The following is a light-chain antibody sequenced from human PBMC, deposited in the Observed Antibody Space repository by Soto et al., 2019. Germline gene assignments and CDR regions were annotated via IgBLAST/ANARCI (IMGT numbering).Light chain of an antibody. V-gene: IGKV1-9*01. J-gene: IGKJ4*01. Sequence: IQLTQSPSSLSASVGDRVTISCRASQDIRSYLSWYQQKPGKAPRLLMYSASILQSGVPSRFSGSGSGTDFTLTISSLQPEDFATYYCQELNINSHPSLTFGGGTKVEIK. CDR1: QDIRSY. CDR2: SAS. CDR3: QELNINSHPSLT.